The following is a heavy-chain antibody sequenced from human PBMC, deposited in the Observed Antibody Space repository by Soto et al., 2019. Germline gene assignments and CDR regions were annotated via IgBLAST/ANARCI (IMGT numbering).Heavy chain of an antibody. CDR3: TSLLRWYGMDV. CDR2: IRSKANSYAT. V-gene: IGHV3-73*01. D-gene: IGHD4-17*01. J-gene: IGHJ6*02. Sequence: GGSLRLSCAASGFTFIGSAMHWVRQASGKGLEWVGRIRSKANSYATAYAASVKGRFTISRDDSKNTAYLQMNSLKTEDTAVYYCTSLLRWYGMDVWGQGTTVTVSS. CDR1: GFTFIGSA.